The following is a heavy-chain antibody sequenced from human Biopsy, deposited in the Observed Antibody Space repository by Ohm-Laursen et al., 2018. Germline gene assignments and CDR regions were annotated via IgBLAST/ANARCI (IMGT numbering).Heavy chain of an antibody. D-gene: IGHD3-22*01. CDR1: GGTFIDYA. CDR2: IIPLFGTT. CDR3: ARDTKWLASGPIDY. J-gene: IGHJ4*02. V-gene: IGHV1-69*06. Sequence: SSVKVSCKSSGGTFIDYAISWLRQAPGQGLEWMGGIIPLFGTTNYAQKFQGRVTITADKSTGTAYMDLSSLRSEDTAVCYCARDTKWLASGPIDYWGQGALVTVSS.